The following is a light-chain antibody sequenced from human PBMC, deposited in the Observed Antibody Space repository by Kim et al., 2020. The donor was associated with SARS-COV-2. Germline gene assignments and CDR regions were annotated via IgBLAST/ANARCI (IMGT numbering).Light chain of an antibody. Sequence: EPASISCRSSQSLLDSNGYTYLDWYLQKPGQSPQLLIYLGSTRASGVPDRFSGSGSGTDFTLEISRVEAEDVGIYYCMQALQTPLTFGVGTKLEI. CDR1: QSLLDSNGYTY. V-gene: IGKV2-28*01. J-gene: IGKJ4*01. CDR2: LGS. CDR3: MQALQTPLT.